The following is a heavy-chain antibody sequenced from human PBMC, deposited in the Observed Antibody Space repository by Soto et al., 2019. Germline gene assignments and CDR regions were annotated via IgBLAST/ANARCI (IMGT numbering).Heavy chain of an antibody. CDR2: TSYDGNNE. J-gene: IGHJ4*02. CDR3: AKDKGVFNWATSYFDY. V-gene: IGHV3-30*18. D-gene: IGHD1-1*01. CDR1: GFTFSNYA. Sequence: GGSLRLSCAASGFTFSNYAMHWVRQAPGKGLEWVALTSYDGNNEYYTDSVKGRFTISRDNSKNTLFLQMNSPRPEDTAVYYCAKDKGVFNWATSYFDYWGQGARVTVSS.